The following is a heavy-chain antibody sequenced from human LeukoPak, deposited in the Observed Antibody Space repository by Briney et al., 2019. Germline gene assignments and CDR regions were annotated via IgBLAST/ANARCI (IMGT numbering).Heavy chain of an antibody. CDR1: GYTFTGYY. CDR2: INPNSGGT. D-gene: IGHD5-24*01. V-gene: IGHV1-2*06. CDR3: ARDLGRDGYNYYS. Sequence: ASVKVSCKASGYTFTGYYMHWVRQASGQGLEWMGRINPNSGGTNYAQKFQGRVTMTRDPSISTAYMEVSSLRSDDTAVYYCARDLGRDGYNYYSWGQGTLVTVSS. J-gene: IGHJ4*02.